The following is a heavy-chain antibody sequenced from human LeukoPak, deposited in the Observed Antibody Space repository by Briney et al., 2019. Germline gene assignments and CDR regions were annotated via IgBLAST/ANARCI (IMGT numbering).Heavy chain of an antibody. CDR2: IYYSGST. CDR1: GDSISSRSYY. J-gene: IGHJ4*02. D-gene: IGHD3-10*01. V-gene: IGHV4-39*01. Sequence: PSETLSLTCTVSGDSISSRSYYWGWIRQPPGKGLEWIGSIYYSGSTYYNPSLKSRVTISVNTSKNQFSLKLSSVTAADTAVYYCARHYSGSNQIFDYWGQGTLVTVSS. CDR3: ARHYSGSNQIFDY.